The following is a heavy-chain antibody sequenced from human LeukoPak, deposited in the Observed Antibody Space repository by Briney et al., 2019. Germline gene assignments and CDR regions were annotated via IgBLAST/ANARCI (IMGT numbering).Heavy chain of an antibody. D-gene: IGHD3-16*02. CDR2: ISAYNGNT. Sequence: ASVKVSCKASGYTFTSYGISWVRQAPGQGLEWMGWISAYNGNTNYAQKLQGRVTMTTDTSTSTAYMELRSLRSDDTGVYYCARDAGYDYVWGSYRSDYWGQGTLVTVSS. CDR3: ARDAGYDYVWGSYRSDY. V-gene: IGHV1-18*01. CDR1: GYTFTSYG. J-gene: IGHJ4*02.